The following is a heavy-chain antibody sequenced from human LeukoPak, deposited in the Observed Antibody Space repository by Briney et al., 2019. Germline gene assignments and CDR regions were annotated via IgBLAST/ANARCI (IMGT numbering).Heavy chain of an antibody. D-gene: IGHD5-18*01. CDR3: ARVGYSYAFDP. V-gene: IGHV4-59*08. CDR2: IYYSGNT. J-gene: IGHJ5*02. Sequence: PSETLSLTCTVSGGSISSYYWSWIRQPPGKGPEWIGYIYYSGNTNYNPSLKSRVTISIDTSKNQFSLKLSSVSAADTAVYYCARVGYSYAFDPWGQGDLVTVSS. CDR1: GGSISSYY.